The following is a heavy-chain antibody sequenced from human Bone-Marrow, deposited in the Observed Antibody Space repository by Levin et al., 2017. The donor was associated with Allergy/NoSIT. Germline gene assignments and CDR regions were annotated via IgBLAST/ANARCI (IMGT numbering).Heavy chain of an antibody. CDR2: IHWNDAK. V-gene: IGHV2-5*01. CDR1: GFSLTTSGVG. D-gene: IGHD3-3*01. J-gene: IGHJ4*02. CDR3: VRYDFWGEDSSQKYYFDY. Sequence: ESGPTLVKPSQTLTLTCSFSGFSLTTSGVGVGWIRQPPGEALEWLAMIHWNDAKHHSPSLETRLTITKDTSKNQVVLTMTNMDPADTATYYCVRYDFWGEDSSQKYYFDYWGQGTLVTVSS.